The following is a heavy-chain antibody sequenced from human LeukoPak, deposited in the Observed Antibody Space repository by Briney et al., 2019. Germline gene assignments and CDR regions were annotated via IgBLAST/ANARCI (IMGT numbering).Heavy chain of an antibody. V-gene: IGHV4-4*07. CDR1: GASVNDYY. CDR3: ARGMRLFDY. Sequence: PSETLSLTCTVSGASVNDYYWNWIRQPAGGGLEWIGRMYGSGSTNYNSSLKSRVTMSVDTSKSQFSLKLNSVTAADTAVYYCARGMRLFDYWGQGTLVTVSS. J-gene: IGHJ4*02. CDR2: MYGSGST.